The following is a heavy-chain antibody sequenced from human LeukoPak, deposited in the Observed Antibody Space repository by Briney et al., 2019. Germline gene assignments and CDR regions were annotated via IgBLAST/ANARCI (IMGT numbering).Heavy chain of an antibody. CDR1: GYTFTSYG. J-gene: IGHJ5*02. D-gene: IGHD4-11*01. CDR2: ISAYNGNT. Sequence: GASVKVSCEASGYTFTSYGISWVRQAPGQGLEWMGWISAYNGNTNYAQKLQGRVTMTRDTSTSTVYMELSSLRSEDTAVYYCARPTVTNGWFDPWGQGTLVTVSS. CDR3: ARPTVTNGWFDP. V-gene: IGHV1-18*01.